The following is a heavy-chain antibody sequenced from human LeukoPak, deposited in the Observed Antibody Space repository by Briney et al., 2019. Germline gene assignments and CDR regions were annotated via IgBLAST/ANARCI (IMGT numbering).Heavy chain of an antibody. V-gene: IGHV3-74*01. Sequence: GGSLRLSCAAPGFTLSNHWMHWVRQAPGKGLLWVSRITSDSDGSSTVYADSVRGRFTISRDNAKNTLYLQMNSLRAEDTAVYYCIRSSGWPDYWGQGTLVTVSS. CDR3: IRSSGWPDY. D-gene: IGHD6-19*01. J-gene: IGHJ4*02. CDR2: ITSDSDGSST. CDR1: GFTLSNHW.